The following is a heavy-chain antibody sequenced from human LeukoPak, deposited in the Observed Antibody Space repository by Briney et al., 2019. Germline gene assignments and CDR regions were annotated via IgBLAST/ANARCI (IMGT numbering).Heavy chain of an antibody. CDR2: IKQDGSEK. V-gene: IGHV3-7*01. CDR1: GFTFSSYW. D-gene: IGHD1-20*01. Sequence: GGSLRLSCAASGFTFSSYWMSWVRKAPGKGLEGLPNIKQDGSEKYYVDSVKGRFTISRDNAKNSLYLQMNSLRAEDTAVYYCARVRRYNWNYYADVWGKGTTVTVSS. CDR3: ARVRRYNWNYYADV. J-gene: IGHJ6*03.